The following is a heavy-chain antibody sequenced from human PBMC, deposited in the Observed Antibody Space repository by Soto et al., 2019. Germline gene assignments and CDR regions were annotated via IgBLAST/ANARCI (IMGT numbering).Heavy chain of an antibody. CDR3: ARDLITASGGPNWYFDL. CDR2: VNDDGSST. CDR1: GFTFSRHW. D-gene: IGHD1-20*01. J-gene: IGHJ2*01. Sequence: VESGGGLVQPGGYLRLSCASSGFTFSRHWMHWVRQAPGKGLVWVARVNDDGSSTAYGDSVRGRFTISRDNAKNTLYLQMDSLKTEDTAVYYCARDLITASGGPNWYFDLWGRGTLVTVSS. V-gene: IGHV3-74*01.